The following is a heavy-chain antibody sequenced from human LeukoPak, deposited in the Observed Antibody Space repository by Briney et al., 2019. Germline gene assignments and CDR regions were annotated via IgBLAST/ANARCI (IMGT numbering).Heavy chain of an antibody. Sequence: PGGSLRLSCAASGFTFSSYRINWVRQPPGKGLEWIGSIYYSGSTYYNPSLKSRVTISVDTSKNQFSLKLSSVTAADTAVYYCARHEDMITFGGVIGYWGQGTLVTVSS. D-gene: IGHD3-16*01. CDR1: GFTFSSYRIN. J-gene: IGHJ4*02. CDR3: ARHEDMITFGGVIGY. CDR2: IYYSGST. V-gene: IGHV4-39*01.